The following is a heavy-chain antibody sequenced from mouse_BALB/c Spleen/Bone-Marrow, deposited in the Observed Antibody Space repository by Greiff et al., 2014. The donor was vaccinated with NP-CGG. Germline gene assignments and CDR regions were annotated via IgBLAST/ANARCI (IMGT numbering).Heavy chain of an antibody. Sequence: SGADLVKPGASVKLSCTTSGFNIKDTFMHWVKQRPEQGLEWIGRIDPASGNTKYDPKFQGKATITADKSSSTAYMELLSLTSEDSAVYYCARGSMVTRYYAMDYWGQGTSVTVSS. J-gene: IGHJ4*01. CDR1: GFNIKDTF. CDR2: IDPASGNT. D-gene: IGHD2-10*02. CDR3: ARGSMVTRYYAMDY. V-gene: IGHV14-3*02.